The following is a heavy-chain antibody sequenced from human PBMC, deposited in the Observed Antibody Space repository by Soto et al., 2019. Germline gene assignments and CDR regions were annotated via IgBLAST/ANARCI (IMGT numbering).Heavy chain of an antibody. CDR3: ATSTGGTANGMGV. Sequence: EVQVVESGGGLVQPGRSLRLSCAASGFSFDDYAMHWVRQAPGKGLEWVSGISWNSGTIGYADSVKGRFTISRDNAKNSLYLPMNSLRAEDTALYYCATSTGGTANGMGVWGQGATVTVSS. CDR2: ISWNSGTI. CDR1: GFSFDDYA. D-gene: IGHD2-8*02. J-gene: IGHJ6*02. V-gene: IGHV3-9*01.